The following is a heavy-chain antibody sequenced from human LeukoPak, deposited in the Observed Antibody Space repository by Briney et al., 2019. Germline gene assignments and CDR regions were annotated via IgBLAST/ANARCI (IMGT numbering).Heavy chain of an antibody. D-gene: IGHD4-23*01. CDR2: INSDGSGT. V-gene: IGHV3-74*01. CDR1: GFTFSSYW. Sequence: PGGSLRLSCAASGFTFSSYWMHWVRQAPGKGLVWISRINSDGSGTSYAVSVKGRFTISRDNAKNTLYLQMNSLRAEDTAVYYCARADDGANSWVNYWGQGTLVTVSS. CDR3: ARADDGANSWVNY. J-gene: IGHJ4*02.